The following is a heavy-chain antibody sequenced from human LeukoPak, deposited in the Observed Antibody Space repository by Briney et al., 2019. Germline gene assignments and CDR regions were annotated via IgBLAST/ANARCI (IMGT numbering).Heavy chain of an antibody. CDR2: IIPIFGTA. J-gene: IGHJ6*03. CDR3: ARVDCSGGSCYSAYYYYMDV. D-gene: IGHD2-15*01. CDR1: GGTFSSYA. Sequence: SVKVSCKASGGTFSSYAISWVRQAPGQGLEWMGGIIPIFGTANYAQKFQGRVTITADESTSTAYMELRSLRSDDTAVYYCARVDCSGGSCYSAYYYYMDVWGKGTTVTVSS. V-gene: IGHV1-69*01.